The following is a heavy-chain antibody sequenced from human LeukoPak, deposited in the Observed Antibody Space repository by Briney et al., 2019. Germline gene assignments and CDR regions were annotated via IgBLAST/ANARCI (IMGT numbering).Heavy chain of an antibody. D-gene: IGHD4-17*01. CDR3: AKDFRDYGDLYYFDY. CDR1: GFTFSSYA. V-gene: IGHV3-23*01. J-gene: IGHJ4*02. CDR2: ISGSGGST. Sequence: PGGSLRLSCAASGFTFSSYAMSWVRQAPGKGLEWVSAISGSGGSTYYADSVKGRFTISRDNSKNTLYLQMNSLRAEDTAVYYCAKDFRDYGDLYYFDYWGQGTLVTVSS.